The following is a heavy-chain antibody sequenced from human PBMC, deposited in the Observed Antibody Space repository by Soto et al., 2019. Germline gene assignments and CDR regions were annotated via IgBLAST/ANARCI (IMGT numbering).Heavy chain of an antibody. CDR1: GGTFSSYA. Sequence: QVQLVQSGAEVKKPGSSVKVSCKASGGTFSSYAISWVRQAPGQGLEWMGGIIPIFGTANYAQKFQGRVTITAVQSTSTGYMELSSLRSEDTAVYYCARDRGGYESSGYLTFDYWGQGTLVTVSS. CDR2: IIPIFGTA. CDR3: ARDRGGYESSGYLTFDY. V-gene: IGHV1-69*12. J-gene: IGHJ4*02. D-gene: IGHD3-22*01.